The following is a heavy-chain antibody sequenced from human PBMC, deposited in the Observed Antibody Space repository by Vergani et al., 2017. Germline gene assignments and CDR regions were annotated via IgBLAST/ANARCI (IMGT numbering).Heavy chain of an antibody. CDR2: IIPIFGTA. V-gene: IGHV1-69*01. D-gene: IGHD3-3*01. CDR1: GGTFSSYA. J-gene: IGHJ6*02. Sequence: QVQLVQSGAEVKKPGSSVKVSCKASGGTFSSYAISWVRQAPGQGLEWMGGIIPIFGTANYAQKFQGRVTITADESTSTAYMELSSLRSEDTAVYYCASRDITIFGVVIIRSDYYYGMDVWGQGTTVTVSS. CDR3: ASRDITIFGVVIIRSDYYYGMDV.